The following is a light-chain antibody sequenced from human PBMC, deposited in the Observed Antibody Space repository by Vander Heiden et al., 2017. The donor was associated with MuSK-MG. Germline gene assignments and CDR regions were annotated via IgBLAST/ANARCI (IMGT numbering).Light chain of an antibody. CDR1: QDSKNF. CDR2: AAS. CDR3: QQYERHPLT. Sequence: DIQMTQSPSSLSASIGDRVTIPCRAIQDSKNFLVWYQQKPGKAPKSLIYAASNLQSGVPAKFSGSGSGTDFTLTISSLQPEDVATYYCQQYERHPLTFGGGTKVEIK. V-gene: IGKV1-16*02. J-gene: IGKJ4*02.